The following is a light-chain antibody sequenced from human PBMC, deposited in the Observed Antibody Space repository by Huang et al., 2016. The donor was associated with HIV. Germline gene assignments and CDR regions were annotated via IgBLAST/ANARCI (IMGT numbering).Light chain of an antibody. CDR3: QQNNNWPPLFT. V-gene: IGKV3-15*01. Sequence: EIVMTQSPATLSVSPGERATLSCRASQSVSSNLAGYQQKPGQAPRLLIYGASTRATGSPARFSGGGSGTEFTLTISSLQSEDFAVYYCQQNNNWPPLFTFGPGTKVDIK. CDR2: GAS. J-gene: IGKJ3*01. CDR1: QSVSSN.